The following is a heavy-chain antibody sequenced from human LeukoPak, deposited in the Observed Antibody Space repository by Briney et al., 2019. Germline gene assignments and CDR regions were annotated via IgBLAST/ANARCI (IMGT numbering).Heavy chain of an antibody. CDR2: INPNSGGT. D-gene: IGHD6-6*01. V-gene: IGHV1-2*04. CDR1: GYTFTGYY. J-gene: IGHJ3*02. CDR3: AREYSSSSPRRAFDI. Sequence: ASVKVSCKASGYTFTGYYMHWVRQAPGQGLEWMGWINPNSGGTNYAQKFQGWVTMTRDTSISTAYMELSRLRSDDTAVYYCAREYSSSSPRRAFDIWGQGTMVTVSS.